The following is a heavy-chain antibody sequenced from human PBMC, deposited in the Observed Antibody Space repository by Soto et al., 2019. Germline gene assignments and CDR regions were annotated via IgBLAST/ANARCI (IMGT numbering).Heavy chain of an antibody. J-gene: IGHJ4*02. V-gene: IGHV1-2*02. CDR2: INTNSGGT. D-gene: IGHD6-19*01. Sequence: ASVKVSCKASGYTFTGYYIHWVRQAPGQGLEWMGWINTNSGGTNYAQKFQGRVTMTRDTSISTAYMELSSLRSEDTAVYYCARGGSGWYFDYWGQGTLVTVSS. CDR3: ARGGSGWYFDY. CDR1: GYTFTGYY.